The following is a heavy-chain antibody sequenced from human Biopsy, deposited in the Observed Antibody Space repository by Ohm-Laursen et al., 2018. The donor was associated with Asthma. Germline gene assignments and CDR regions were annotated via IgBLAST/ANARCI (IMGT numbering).Heavy chain of an antibody. D-gene: IGHD2-15*01. Sequence: TLSLTCSVSGASISSGGYYWSWIRHHPGSGLEWIGYIDYSGTTYYNPSLKSRVFLSPDTSKNQFSLRLSSLTAADTAVYYCARGRGYCRDGNCYNYYFENWGQGTLVTVSS. CDR3: ARGRGYCRDGNCYNYYFEN. J-gene: IGHJ4*02. CDR2: IDYSGTT. V-gene: IGHV4-31*03. CDR1: GASISSGGYY.